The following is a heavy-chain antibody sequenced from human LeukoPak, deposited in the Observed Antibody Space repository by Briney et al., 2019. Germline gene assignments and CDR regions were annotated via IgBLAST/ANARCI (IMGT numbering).Heavy chain of an antibody. CDR3: ARVDWLANYYYYMDV. CDR1: GYSISTGYY. Sequence: SETLSLTCTVSGYSISTGYYWGWIRQPPGKGLEWIGSIYHSGSTYSNPSLKSRVTISVDTSKNQFSLNLSSVTAADTAVYYCARVDWLANYYYYMDVWGKGTTVTVPS. V-gene: IGHV4-38-2*02. J-gene: IGHJ6*03. D-gene: IGHD2-21*01. CDR2: IYHSGST.